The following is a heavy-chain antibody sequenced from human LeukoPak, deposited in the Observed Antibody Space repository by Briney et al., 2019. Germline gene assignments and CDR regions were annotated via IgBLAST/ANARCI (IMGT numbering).Heavy chain of an antibody. CDR3: ARRRITGTTDDAFDI. D-gene: IGHD1-7*01. CDR1: GFTFKNNW. CDR2: IKEDGSVK. J-gene: IGHJ3*02. Sequence: GGSLRLSCAASGFTFKNNWMAWVRQAPGKGLEWLANIKEDGSVKNYVDSVKGRFTISRDNAKNSLYLQMNSLRAEDTAVYYCARRRITGTTDDAFDIWGQGTMVTVSS. V-gene: IGHV3-7*01.